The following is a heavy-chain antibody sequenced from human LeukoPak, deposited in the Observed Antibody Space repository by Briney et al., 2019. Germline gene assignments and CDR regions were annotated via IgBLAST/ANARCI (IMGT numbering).Heavy chain of an antibody. D-gene: IGHD4-17*01. Sequence: ASVKVSCKASGGTFSSYAISWVRQAPGQGLEWMGGIIPIFGTANYAQKFQGRVTITTDESTSTAYMELSSLRSEDTAVYYCASRRNVYGDRTGDYYYMDVWGKGTMVTVSS. CDR2: IIPIFGTA. CDR3: ASRRNVYGDRTGDYYYMDV. CDR1: GGTFSSYA. J-gene: IGHJ6*03. V-gene: IGHV1-69*05.